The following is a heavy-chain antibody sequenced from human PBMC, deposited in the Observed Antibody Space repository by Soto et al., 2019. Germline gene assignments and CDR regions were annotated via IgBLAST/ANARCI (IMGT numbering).Heavy chain of an antibody. V-gene: IGHV4-59*01. CDR1: GGYLGSYY. CDR2: VFYTGRA. CDR3: ARDGDGRMTTNPYYYNGMDV. Sequence: SETLSLTCTVSGGYLGSYYWSWIRQPPGKGXXWIGYVFYTGRANYNASLKSRVSISLDTSNYXFSLXLSSVTAADTAVYYCARDGDGRMTTNPYYYNGMDVWGPGTTVTVSS. J-gene: IGHJ6*02. D-gene: IGHD4-4*01.